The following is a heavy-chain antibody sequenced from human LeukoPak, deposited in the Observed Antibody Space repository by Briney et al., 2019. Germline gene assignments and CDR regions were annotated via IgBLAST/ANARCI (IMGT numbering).Heavy chain of an antibody. CDR1: GYTFTSYG. V-gene: IGHV1-69*05. CDR2: IIPIFGTA. CDR3: ARGPELERFDY. D-gene: IGHD1-1*01. Sequence: GASVKVSCKASGYTFTSYGISWVRQAPGQGLEWMGGIIPIFGTANYAQKFQGRVTITTDESTGTAYMELSSLRSEDTAVYYCARGPELERFDYWGQGTLVTVSS. J-gene: IGHJ4*02.